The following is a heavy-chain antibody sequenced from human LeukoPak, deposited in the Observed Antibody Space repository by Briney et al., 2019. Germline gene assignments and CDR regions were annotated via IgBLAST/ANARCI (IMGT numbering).Heavy chain of an antibody. J-gene: IGHJ4*02. CDR1: GYTFTGYY. Sequence: GASVKVSCKASGYTFTGYYMHWVRQAPGQGLEWMGWINPNSGGTNYAQKFQGRVTMTRDTSISTAYMELSRLRSDDTAVYYCARDVRIAVAGPDYWGQGTLVTVSP. D-gene: IGHD6-19*01. CDR2: INPNSGGT. V-gene: IGHV1-2*02. CDR3: ARDVRIAVAGPDY.